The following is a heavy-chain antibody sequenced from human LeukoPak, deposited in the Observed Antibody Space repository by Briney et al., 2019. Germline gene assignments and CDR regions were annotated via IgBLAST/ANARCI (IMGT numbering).Heavy chain of an antibody. V-gene: IGHV3-21*01. CDR3: AREQGDWLFHDAFDI. CDR2: ISSSSSYI. J-gene: IGHJ3*02. Sequence: GGSLRLSCAASGFTFSSYSMNWVRQAPGKGLEWVSSISSSSSYIYYADSVKGRFTISRDNAKNSLYLQMNSLRAEDTAVYYCAREQGDWLFHDAFDIWGQGTMVTVSS. CDR1: GFTFSSYS. D-gene: IGHD3-9*01.